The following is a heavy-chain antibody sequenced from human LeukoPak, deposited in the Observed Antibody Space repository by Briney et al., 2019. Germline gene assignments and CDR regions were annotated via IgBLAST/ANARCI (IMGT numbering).Heavy chain of an antibody. V-gene: IGHV1-2*02. CDR3: ARVSPPYRQWLVREAFDI. Sequence: VASVKVSCKASGYTFTGYYMHWVRQAPGQGLEWMGWINPNSGGTNYAQKFQGRVTMTRDTSISTAYMELSRLRPDDTAVYYCARVSPPYRQWLVREAFDIWGQGTMVTVSS. CDR2: INPNSGGT. J-gene: IGHJ3*02. D-gene: IGHD6-19*01. CDR1: GYTFTGYY.